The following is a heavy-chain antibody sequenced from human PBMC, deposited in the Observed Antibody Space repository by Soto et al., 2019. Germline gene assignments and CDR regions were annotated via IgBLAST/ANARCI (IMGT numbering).Heavy chain of an antibody. CDR3: ARDRGTTVVNGPYYYYYGMDV. CDR1: GGTFSSYT. Sequence: SVKVSCKASGGTFSSYTISWVRQAPGQGLEWMGRIIPILGIANYAQKFQGRVTITADKSTSTAYMELSSLRSEDTAVYYCARDRGTTVVNGPYYYYYGMDVWGQGTKVTVSS. J-gene: IGHJ6*02. V-gene: IGHV1-69*04. D-gene: IGHD4-17*01. CDR2: IIPILGIA.